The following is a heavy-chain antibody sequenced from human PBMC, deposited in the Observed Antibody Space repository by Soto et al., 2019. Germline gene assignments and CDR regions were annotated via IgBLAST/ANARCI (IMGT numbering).Heavy chain of an antibody. CDR1: GGSISSSSYY. V-gene: IGHV4-39*01. Sequence: SETLSLTCTVSGGSISSSSYYWGWIRQPPGKGLEWIGSIYYSGSTYYNPSLKSRVTISVDTSKNQFSLKLSSVTAADTAVYYCARYPLGLDSSGYVSPYYYYGMDVWGQGTTVTVSS. CDR3: ARYPLGLDSSGYVSPYYYYGMDV. J-gene: IGHJ6*02. CDR2: IYYSGST. D-gene: IGHD3-22*01.